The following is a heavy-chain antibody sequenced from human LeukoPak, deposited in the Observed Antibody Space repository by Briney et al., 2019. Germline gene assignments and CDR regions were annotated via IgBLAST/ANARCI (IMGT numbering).Heavy chain of an antibody. CDR3: AKADCSGGSCPIDY. CDR1: GFTFDDYA. Sequence: PGGSLRLSCAASGFTFDDYAMHWVRQAPGKGLEWVSGISWNSGSIGYADSVKGRFTISRDNAKNSLYLQMNSLRAEDMALYYCAKADCSGGSCPIDYWGQGTLVTVSS. D-gene: IGHD2-15*01. J-gene: IGHJ4*02. CDR2: ISWNSGSI. V-gene: IGHV3-9*03.